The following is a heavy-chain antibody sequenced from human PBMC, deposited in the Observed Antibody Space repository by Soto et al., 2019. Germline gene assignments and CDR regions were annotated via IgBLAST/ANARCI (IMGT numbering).Heavy chain of an antibody. CDR2: IIPIFGTA. V-gene: IGHV1-69*13. J-gene: IGHJ6*02. Sequence: SVKVSCKASGGTFSSYAISWVRQAPGQGLEWMGGIIPIFGTANYAQKFQGRVTITADESTSTAYMELSSLRSEDTAVYYCARVVVTAVGHYYYYCMDVWGQGTTVTVSS. D-gene: IGHD2-21*02. CDR1: GGTFSSYA. CDR3: ARVVVTAVGHYYYYCMDV.